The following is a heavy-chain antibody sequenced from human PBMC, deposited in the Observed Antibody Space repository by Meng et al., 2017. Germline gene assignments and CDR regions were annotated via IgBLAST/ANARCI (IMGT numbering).Heavy chain of an antibody. CDR1: GFTFSSYA. D-gene: IGHD3-10*01. CDR3: AKDPFGSGSYSDY. V-gene: IGHV3-23*01. CDR2: ISGSGGST. J-gene: IGHJ4*02. Sequence: GESLKISCAASGFTFSSYAMSWVRQAPGKGLEWVSAISGSGGSTYYADSVKGRFTISRDNSKSTLYLQMNSLRAEDTAVYYCAKDPFGSGSYSDYWGQGTLVTVSS.